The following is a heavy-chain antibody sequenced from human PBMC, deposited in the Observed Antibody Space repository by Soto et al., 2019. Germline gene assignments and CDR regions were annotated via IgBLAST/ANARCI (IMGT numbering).Heavy chain of an antibody. J-gene: IGHJ6*02. D-gene: IGHD2-15*01. CDR1: GGSISSGDYY. V-gene: IGHV4-30-4*01. Sequence: SETLSLTCTVSGGSISSGDYYWSWIRQPPGKGLEWIGYIYYSGSTYYNPSLKSRVTISVDTSKNQFSLKLSSVTAADTAVYYCARFPAEDIVVVVADERNYGMDVWGQGTTVTVSS. CDR2: IYYSGST. CDR3: ARFPAEDIVVVVADERNYGMDV.